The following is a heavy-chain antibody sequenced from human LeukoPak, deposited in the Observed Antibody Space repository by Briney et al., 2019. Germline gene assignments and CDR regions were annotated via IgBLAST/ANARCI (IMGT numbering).Heavy chain of an antibody. CDR2: INHSGST. CDR1: GGSFSGYY. CDR3: ARLISSRAPEPFDY. D-gene: IGHD6-13*01. J-gene: IGHJ4*02. Sequence: SETLSLTCAVYGGSFSGYYWSWIRQPPGKGLEWIGEINHSGSTNYNPSLKSRVTISVDTSKNQFSLKLSPVTAADTAVYYCARLISSRAPEPFDYWGQGTLVTVSS. V-gene: IGHV4-34*01.